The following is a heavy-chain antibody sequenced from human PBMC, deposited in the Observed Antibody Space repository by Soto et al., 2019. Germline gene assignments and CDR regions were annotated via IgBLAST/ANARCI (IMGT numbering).Heavy chain of an antibody. CDR3: AREGAKVVTDY. D-gene: IGHD3-22*01. CDR1: GFTFSSYG. J-gene: IGHJ4*02. CDR2: IWYDGSNK. Sequence: QVQLVESGGGVVQPGRSLRLSCAASGFTFSSYGMHWVRQAPGKGLEWVAVIWYDGSNKYYADSVKGRFTISRDNSKNTLYLQMNSLRAEDTAVYYCAREGAKVVTDYWGQGTLVTVSS. V-gene: IGHV3-30*19.